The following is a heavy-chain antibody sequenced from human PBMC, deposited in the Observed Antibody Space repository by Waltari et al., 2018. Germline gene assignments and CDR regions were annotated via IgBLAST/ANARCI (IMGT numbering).Heavy chain of an antibody. Sequence: QVQLVQSGGEVKNPGASVKVSCKASGYIFTSYGISWVRQAPGQSLEWMGWTSAHNDDTNYVLRFQDRLTMTTDTSTNTAYMELRSLRSDDTAVYYCARDYYSDYVFDHWGQGTLVIVSS. CDR1: GYIFTSYG. CDR2: TSAHNDDT. V-gene: IGHV1-18*01. J-gene: IGHJ4*02. CDR3: ARDYYSDYVFDH. D-gene: IGHD4-17*01.